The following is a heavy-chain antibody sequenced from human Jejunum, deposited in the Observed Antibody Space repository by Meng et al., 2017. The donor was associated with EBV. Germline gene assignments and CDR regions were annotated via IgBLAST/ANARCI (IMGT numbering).Heavy chain of an antibody. CDR3: ARSKLGVGDPFDI. CDR1: GFTFSDYY. Sequence: QVEVWEVGGGLVKPGGSRRLSCEASGFTFSDYYRNWIRQAPGKGLEWVSYISVGSSAIYYADSVKGRFTISRDNAQNSLYLQMNSLRGEDTAVYYCARSKLGVGDPFDIWGQGTMVTVSS. J-gene: IGHJ3*02. V-gene: IGHV3-11*01. CDR2: ISVGSSAI. D-gene: IGHD7-27*01.